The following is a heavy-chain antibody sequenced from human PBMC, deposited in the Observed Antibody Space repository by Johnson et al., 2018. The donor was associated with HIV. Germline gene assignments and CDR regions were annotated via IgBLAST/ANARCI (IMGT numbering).Heavy chain of an antibody. CDR3: ARVQSIAAPDDAFDI. CDR2: ISYDGSNK. CDR1: GFTFDDSA. J-gene: IGHJ3*02. V-gene: IGHV3-30*04. Sequence: QVHLVESGGVVVQPGGSLRLSCAVSGFTFDDSAMHWVRQAPGMGLGWVALISYDGSNKYYADSVKGRFIISRDTSKNTLYLQMNSLRAEDTAVYYCARVQSIAAPDDAFDIWGQGTMVTVSS. D-gene: IGHD6-6*01.